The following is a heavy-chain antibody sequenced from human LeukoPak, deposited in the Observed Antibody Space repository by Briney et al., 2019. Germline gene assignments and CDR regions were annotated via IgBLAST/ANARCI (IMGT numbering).Heavy chain of an antibody. CDR1: GFTFSSYA. Sequence: GGSLRLSCAASGFTFSSYAMTWVRQAPGKGLEWVSEISGNGDNTYYADSVKGRFTISRDNSKNTLYLQMNSLRAEDTAVYYCAKFIPGDYPRIFDYWGQGTLVTVSS. CDR2: ISGNGDNT. J-gene: IGHJ4*02. V-gene: IGHV3-23*01. D-gene: IGHD4-17*01. CDR3: AKFIPGDYPRIFDY.